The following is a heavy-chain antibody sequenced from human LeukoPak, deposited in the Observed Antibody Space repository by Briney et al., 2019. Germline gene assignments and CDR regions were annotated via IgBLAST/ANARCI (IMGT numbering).Heavy chain of an antibody. D-gene: IGHD3-10*01. CDR3: AKERARYSLVPGVVDY. Sequence: GGSLRPSCAASAFTFSSYGMHWVRQAPGKGLEWVAFIRYDGSNKYYADSVKGRFTISRDNSKNTLYLQMNSLRAEDTAVYYCAKERARYSLVPGVVDYWGQGTLVTVSS. V-gene: IGHV3-30*02. J-gene: IGHJ4*02. CDR2: IRYDGSNK. CDR1: AFTFSSYG.